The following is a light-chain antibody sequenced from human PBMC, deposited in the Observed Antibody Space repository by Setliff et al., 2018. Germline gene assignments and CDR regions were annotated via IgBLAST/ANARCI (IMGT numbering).Light chain of an antibody. Sequence: LTQPPSVSGAPGQRVTISCTGSSSNIGAGYDVHWYQQLPGTAPKLLIYGNSNRPSGVPDRFSGSKSGTSASLAITGLQAEDEADYYCQSYDSSLSGAVVFGGGTKVTVL. CDR3: QSYDSSLSGAVV. J-gene: IGLJ2*01. V-gene: IGLV1-40*01. CDR2: GNS. CDR1: SSNIGAGYD.